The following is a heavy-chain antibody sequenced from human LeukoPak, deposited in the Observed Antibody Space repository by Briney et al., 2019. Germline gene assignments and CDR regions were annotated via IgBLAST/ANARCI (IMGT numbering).Heavy chain of an antibody. Sequence: PGGSLRRSCAASGFTFSSYEMNGVRQAPGKGLEWVAVISFGDGSDKNYADSVKGRFTISRDNSQNTLSLQMNNLRAEDTAVYYCAKSPYYDFWPFDYWGQGTLVTVSS. D-gene: IGHD3-3*01. V-gene: IGHV3-33*08. CDR1: GFTFSSYE. CDR2: ISFGDGSDK. J-gene: IGHJ4*02. CDR3: AKSPYYDFWPFDY.